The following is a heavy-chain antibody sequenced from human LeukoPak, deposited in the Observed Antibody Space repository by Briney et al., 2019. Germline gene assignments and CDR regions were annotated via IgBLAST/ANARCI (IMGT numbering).Heavy chain of an antibody. Sequence: SETLSLTWAVYGXSFNAYYGNRIRQPPGKGLEWIGETNHSGRTNYNPSLQRRVTISVDASKNQFSLERSSVTAADTAVYYCARQQLSQLYYFDNWGQGTRVIVSS. CDR3: ARQQLSQLYYFDN. J-gene: IGHJ4*02. D-gene: IGHD6-13*01. CDR1: GXSFNAYY. CDR2: TNHSGRT. V-gene: IGHV4-34*01.